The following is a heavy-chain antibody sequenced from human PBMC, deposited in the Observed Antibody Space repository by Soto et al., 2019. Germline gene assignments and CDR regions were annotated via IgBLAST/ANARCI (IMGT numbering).Heavy chain of an antibody. CDR3: ARGSSSWYFDAFDI. CDR2: INTNTGNP. J-gene: IGHJ3*02. Sequence: ASVKVSCKASGYTFTSYAMNWVRQAPGQGLEWMGWINTNTGNPTYAQGFTGRFVFSLDTSVSTAYLQISSLKAEDTAVYYCARGSSSWYFDAFDIWGQGTMVTVSS. D-gene: IGHD6-13*01. CDR1: GYTFTSYA. V-gene: IGHV7-4-1*02.